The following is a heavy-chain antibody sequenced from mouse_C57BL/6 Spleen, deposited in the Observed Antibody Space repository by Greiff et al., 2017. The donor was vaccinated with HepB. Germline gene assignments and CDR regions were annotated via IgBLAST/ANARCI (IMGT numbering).Heavy chain of an antibody. CDR3: ARHEEAYYDETFAWFAY. J-gene: IGHJ3*01. CDR1: GYTFTEYT. Sequence: QVQLQQSGAELVKPGASVKLSCKASGYTFTEYTIHWVKQRSGQGLEWIGWFYPGSGSIKYNEKFKDKATLTADKSSSTVYMELSRLTSEDSAVYFCARHEEAYYDETFAWFAYWGQGTLVTVSA. CDR2: FYPGSGSI. V-gene: IGHV1-62-2*01. D-gene: IGHD2-4*01.